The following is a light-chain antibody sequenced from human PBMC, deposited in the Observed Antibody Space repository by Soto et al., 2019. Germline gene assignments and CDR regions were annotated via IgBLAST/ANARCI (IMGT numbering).Light chain of an antibody. V-gene: IGKV3-15*01. Sequence: EIVVTQSPATLSVSPGERATLSCRASQSVSDNLAWYQQKPGQAPRLLIYGASTRATGIPARFSGSGSGTEFTLTISSLQSEDFAVYYCQHYHYLPPAYTFGQGTQLEIK. CDR1: QSVSDN. J-gene: IGKJ2*01. CDR3: QHYHYLPPAYT. CDR2: GAS.